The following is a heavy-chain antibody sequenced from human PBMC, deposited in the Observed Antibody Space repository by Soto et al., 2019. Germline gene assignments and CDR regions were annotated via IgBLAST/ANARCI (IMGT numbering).Heavy chain of an antibody. Sequence: PGGTLRLLCAASGFTFSSYSMNWVRQATGQGLEWVSSISSSSSYIYYAGSVKGRFTISRDNAKNSLYIQMKSLRAEDTAVYYCARGTPTRISVAGRVYWGQVTTVTVSS. CDR3: ARGTPTRISVAGRVY. V-gene: IGHV3-21*01. CDR1: GFTFSSYS. J-gene: IGHJ4*01. D-gene: IGHD6-19*01. CDR2: ISSSSSYI.